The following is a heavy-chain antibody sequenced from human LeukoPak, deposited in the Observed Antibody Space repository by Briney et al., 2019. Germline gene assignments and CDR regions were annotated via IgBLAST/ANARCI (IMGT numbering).Heavy chain of an antibody. Sequence: GGSLRLSCAASGFTFSSYGMHWVRQAPGKGLEWVAFIRYDGSNKYYADSVKGRFTISRDNSKNTLYLQMNSLRAEDTAVYYCAKGPTYYYDSSGSDYYWGQGTLVTVSS. J-gene: IGHJ4*02. D-gene: IGHD3-22*01. CDR3: AKGPTYYYDSSGSDYY. CDR1: GFTFSSYG. CDR2: IRYDGSNK. V-gene: IGHV3-30*02.